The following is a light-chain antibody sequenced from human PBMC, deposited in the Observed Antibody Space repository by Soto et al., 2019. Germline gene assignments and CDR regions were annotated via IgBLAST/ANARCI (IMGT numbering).Light chain of an antibody. J-gene: IGKJ1*01. CDR1: QSVSSNY. V-gene: IGKV3-20*01. Sequence: ESVLTQSPGTLSLSPGERATLSCRASQSVSSNYLAWYQQKLGQAPRLLIYGASSRATGIPDRFSGSGSGTDFTLTISRLEPEDFAVYYCQQYGSSPPWTFGQGTKVDIK. CDR2: GAS. CDR3: QQYGSSPPWT.